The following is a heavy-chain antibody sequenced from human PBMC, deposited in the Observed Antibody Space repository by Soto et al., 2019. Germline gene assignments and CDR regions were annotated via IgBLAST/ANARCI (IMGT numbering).Heavy chain of an antibody. J-gene: IGHJ4*02. CDR3: ARQFDFDRSGSFYAY. Sequence: QVQLVQSGAEVKKPGSSVKISCKASGGTFNRNTVSWVRQAPGQGLEWMGGIIPMFGTANYAQQFQGRVTITAYESTSIAYMELSRLRSEDTAVYYCARQFDFDRSGSFYAYWGQGTLVTVSS. D-gene: IGHD3-22*01. CDR2: IIPMFGTA. CDR1: GGTFNRNT. V-gene: IGHV1-69*01.